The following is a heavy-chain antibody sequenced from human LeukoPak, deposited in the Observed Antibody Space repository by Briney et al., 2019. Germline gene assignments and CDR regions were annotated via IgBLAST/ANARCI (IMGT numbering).Heavy chain of an antibody. D-gene: IGHD1-26*01. CDR3: AKDGIVGATNPSTMDY. CDR1: GFTFSSYA. CDR2: ISYDGNTR. J-gene: IGHJ4*02. Sequence: GGSLRLSCVASGFTFSSYAMNWVRQAPGNGLEWVAVISYDGNTRYYADSVKGRFTISRDIYKNTLYLQMNSLRAEDTAVYYCAKDGIVGATNPSTMDYWGQGTLVTVSA. V-gene: IGHV3-30*18.